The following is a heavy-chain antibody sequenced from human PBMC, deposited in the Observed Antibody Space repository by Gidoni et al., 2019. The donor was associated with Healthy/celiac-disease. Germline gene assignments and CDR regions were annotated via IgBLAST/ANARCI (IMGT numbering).Heavy chain of an antibody. CDR1: RGSTSISNW. CDR3: ARVSVAANYYYGMDV. D-gene: IGHD6-19*01. V-gene: IGHV4-4*02. Sequence: PGLVNPSGTLSLTCALSRGSTSISNWWSWVRQPPGKGLEWIGESYHSGSTNDNPYLKSRVTISVDKSKNQFSLKLSSVTAADTAVYYCARVSVAANYYYGMDVWGQGTTVTVSS. J-gene: IGHJ6*02. CDR2: SYHSGST.